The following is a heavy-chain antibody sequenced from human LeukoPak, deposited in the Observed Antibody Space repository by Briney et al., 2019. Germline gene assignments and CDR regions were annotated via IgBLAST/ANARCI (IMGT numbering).Heavy chain of an antibody. CDR2: INHSGRT. CDR3: ARRVDTAINLGFDY. J-gene: IGHJ4*02. Sequence: SETLSLTCTVSGGSISSSSYYWGWIRQPPGKGLEWIGEINHSGRTNYNPSLKSRVTISVDTSKNQFSLKLSSVTAADTAVYYCARRVDTAINLGFDYWGQGTLVTVSS. CDR1: GGSISSSSYY. V-gene: IGHV4-39*07. D-gene: IGHD5-18*01.